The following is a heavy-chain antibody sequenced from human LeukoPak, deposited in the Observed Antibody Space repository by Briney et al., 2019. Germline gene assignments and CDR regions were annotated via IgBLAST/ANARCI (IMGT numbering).Heavy chain of an antibody. CDR3: ARQRDNYHISTGYLFDY. V-gene: IGHV4-39*01. J-gene: IGHJ4*02. D-gene: IGHD3-9*01. Sequence: PSETLSLTCTVSGGSISSSSYYWGWIRQPPGKGLEWIGSIYYSGSTFYNPSLKSRVTISVDTSKNQFSLKLSSVTAADTAVYYCARQRDNYHISTGYLFDYWGQGTLVTVSS. CDR1: GGSISSSSYY. CDR2: IYYSGST.